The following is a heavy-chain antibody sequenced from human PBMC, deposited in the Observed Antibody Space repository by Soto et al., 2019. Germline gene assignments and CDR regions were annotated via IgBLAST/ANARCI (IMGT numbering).Heavy chain of an antibody. J-gene: IGHJ4*02. V-gene: IGHV1-18*01. CDR3: ARGPRSGFCSGGTCHYFDY. D-gene: IGHD2-15*01. CDR2: SSAESGVA. CDR1: GYAFTSYG. Sequence: QLEQPGGEVKKTGASVKVSCKASGYAFTSYGITWVRQAPGQGLEWRGWSSAESGVAKYALKFQDRVTMTTDTSTTTACMVLRSLASDDTAIYYCARGPRSGFCSGGTCHYFDYWGQGTQVTVSA.